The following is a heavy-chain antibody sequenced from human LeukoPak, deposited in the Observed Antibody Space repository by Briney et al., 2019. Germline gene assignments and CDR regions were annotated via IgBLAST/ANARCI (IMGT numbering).Heavy chain of an antibody. D-gene: IGHD6-13*01. V-gene: IGHV4-39*01. J-gene: IGHJ3*02. CDR1: GGSISTSSYY. CDR2: IYYSGST. Sequence: SETLSLTCTVSGGSISTSSYYWGWIRQPPGKGLEWIGTIYYSGSTYYNPSLKSRVTISVDTSKSLFSLKLSSVTAADTALYYCARHRIAAADDAFEIWGQGTMVTVSS. CDR3: ARHRIAAADDAFEI.